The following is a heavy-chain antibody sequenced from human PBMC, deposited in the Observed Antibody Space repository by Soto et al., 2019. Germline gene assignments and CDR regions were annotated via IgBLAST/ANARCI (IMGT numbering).Heavy chain of an antibody. V-gene: IGHV3-21*01. J-gene: IGHJ4*02. CDR2: ISSSSSYI. D-gene: IGHD4-17*01. CDR3: ASRLMTTVTPLDY. CDR1: GFTFISYS. Sequence: GGSLRLSCAASGFTFISYSINFFRQAPLKGLEWVSSISSSSSYIYYADSVKGRFTISRDNAKNSLYLQMNSLRAEDTAVYYCASRLMTTVTPLDYWGQGTLVTVSS.